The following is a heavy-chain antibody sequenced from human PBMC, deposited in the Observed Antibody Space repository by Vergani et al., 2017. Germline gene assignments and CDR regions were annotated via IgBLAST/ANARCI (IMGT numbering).Heavy chain of an antibody. CDR1: GGTFSSYA. J-gene: IGHJ5*02. V-gene: IGHV1-69*12. Sequence: QVQLVQSGAEVKKPGSSVKVSCKASGGTFSSYAISWVRQAPGQGLEWMGGIIPIFGTANYAKKFQGRVTITADESTSTAYRELSSLGSEATAEYYCARCSGGSCYVEGWFDPWGQGTLVTVSS. CDR3: ARCSGGSCYVEGWFDP. CDR2: IIPIFGTA. D-gene: IGHD2-15*01.